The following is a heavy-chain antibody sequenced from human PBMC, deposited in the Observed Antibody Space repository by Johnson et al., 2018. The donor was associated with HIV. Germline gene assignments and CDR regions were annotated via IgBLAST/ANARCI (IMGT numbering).Heavy chain of an antibody. CDR3: AKDRNWGWPVWAFDI. V-gene: IGHV3-66*03. Sequence: VQLVESGGGLIQPGGSLRLSCAVSGFTVSSNYMSWVRQAPGKGLEWVSVIYSGGTTNYADSVKGRFTISRDISKNTLYLKMNSLRAEGTAVYYCAKDRNWGWPVWAFDIWGQGTMVTVSS. D-gene: IGHD3-16*01. CDR1: GFTVSSNY. CDR2: IYSGGTT. J-gene: IGHJ3*02.